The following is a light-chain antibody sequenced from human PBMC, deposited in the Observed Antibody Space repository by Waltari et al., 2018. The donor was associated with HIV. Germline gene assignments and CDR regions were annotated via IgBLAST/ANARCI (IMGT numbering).Light chain of an antibody. CDR3: QQRSIWPPLT. Sequence: EFVLTQSPATLSLSPGERATLSCRASQSISSYLAWYQQKSGQPPRLLIYDATNRANGVPASVSGSGSGTDYTLTISSLEPEDFAVYFCQQRSIWPPLTFGGGTKVEMK. V-gene: IGKV3-11*01. CDR2: DAT. CDR1: QSISSY. J-gene: IGKJ4*01.